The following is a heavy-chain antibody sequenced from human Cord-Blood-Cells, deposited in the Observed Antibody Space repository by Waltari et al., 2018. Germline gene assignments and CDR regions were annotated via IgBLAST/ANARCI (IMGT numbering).Heavy chain of an antibody. CDR3: ARDVMATIDY. J-gene: IGHJ4*02. Sequence: VQLVQSGAEVKKPGASVKVSCTASGYTFTGNSLPWVRQAPGQGLEWMGWINPNSGGTNYAQKFQGRVTMTRDTSISTAYMELSRLRSDDTAVYYCARDVMATIDYWGQGTLVTVSS. CDR2: INPNSGGT. V-gene: IGHV1-2*02. D-gene: IGHD2-21*01. CDR1: GYTFTGNS.